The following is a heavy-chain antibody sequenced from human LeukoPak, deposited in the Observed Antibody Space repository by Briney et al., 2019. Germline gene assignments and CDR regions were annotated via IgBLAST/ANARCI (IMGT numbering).Heavy chain of an antibody. J-gene: IGHJ3*02. Sequence: GRSLRLSCAASGFTFSSYGMHWVRQAPGKGLEWVAVISYDGSNKYYADSVKGRFTISRDNSKNTLYLQMNSLRAEDTAVYYCAGQMMDGGAFDIWGQGTMVTVSS. CDR2: ISYDGSNK. CDR3: AGQMMDGGAFDI. V-gene: IGHV3-30*03. CDR1: GFTFSSYG. D-gene: IGHD3-16*01.